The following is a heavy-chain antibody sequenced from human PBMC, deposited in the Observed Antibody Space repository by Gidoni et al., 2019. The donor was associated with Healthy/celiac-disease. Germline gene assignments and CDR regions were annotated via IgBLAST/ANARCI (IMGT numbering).Heavy chain of an antibody. CDR1: GDSVSSNSAA. CDR3: ARDYGGPAGPKYNWFDP. CDR2: TYYRSSWYN. D-gene: IGHD3-10*01. J-gene: IGHJ5*02. Sequence: QVQLQQSGPGLVKPSQTLSLTCAISGDSVSSNSAAWNWIRQSPSRGLEWLGRTYYRSSWYNDYAVSVKSRITINPDTSKNQFSLQLNSVTPEDTAVYYCARDYGGPAGPKYNWFDPWGQGTLVTVSS. V-gene: IGHV6-1*01.